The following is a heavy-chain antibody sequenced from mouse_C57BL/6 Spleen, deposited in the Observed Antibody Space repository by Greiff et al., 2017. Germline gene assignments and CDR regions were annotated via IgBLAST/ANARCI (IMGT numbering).Heavy chain of an antibody. Sequence: DVQLVESGGGLVKPGGSLKLSCAASGFTFSDYGMHWVRQAPEKGLEWVAYISSGSSTIYYADTVKGRFTISRDNAKNTLFLQMTSLRSEDTAMYYCARMVTGAMDYWGQGTSVTVSS. CDR2: ISSGSSTI. J-gene: IGHJ4*01. V-gene: IGHV5-17*01. CDR1: GFTFSDYG. D-gene: IGHD2-2*01. CDR3: ARMVTGAMDY.